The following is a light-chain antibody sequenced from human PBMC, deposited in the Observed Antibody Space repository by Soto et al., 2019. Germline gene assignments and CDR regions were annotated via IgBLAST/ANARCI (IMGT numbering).Light chain of an antibody. V-gene: IGLV2-14*03. CDR2: DVS. J-gene: IGLJ2*01. CDR3: SSYTSSTTLKV. Sequence: QSVLTQPASVSGAPGQSITISCTGTSSDVGGYNYVSWYQQHPGKAPKLMIYDVSNRPSGVSNRFSGSKSGNTASLTISGLQAEDEADYSCSSYTSSTTLKVFGGGTKVTVL. CDR1: SSDVGGYNY.